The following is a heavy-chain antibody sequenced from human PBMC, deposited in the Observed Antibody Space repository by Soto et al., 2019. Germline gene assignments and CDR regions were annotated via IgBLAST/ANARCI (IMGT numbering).Heavy chain of an antibody. V-gene: IGHV3-7*03. CDR3: ARLKVSSAWDF. J-gene: IGHJ4*02. Sequence: EVLLVESGGGLVQPGGSLRLSCAASGFTFSNYRMSWVRQAPGKGLEWVARIKADGSETYYVASVMGRFTISRDNAKHSLSLQRNSLRADDTAVYYCARLKVSSAWDFWGQGTLVTVSS. D-gene: IGHD6-19*01. CDR1: GFTFSNYR. CDR2: IKADGSET.